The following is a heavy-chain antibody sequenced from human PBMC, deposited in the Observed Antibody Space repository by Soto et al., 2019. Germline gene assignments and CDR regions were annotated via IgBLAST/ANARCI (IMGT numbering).Heavy chain of an antibody. D-gene: IGHD5-18*01. CDR2: IWFDGSDR. CDR3: VRGNGYTYGPFDN. Sequence: GGSLRLSCAASGFSFESYGMHWVRQAPGKGLEWVAAIWFDGSDRKYVDYVKGRFTISRDNSKNTVFLQMTSLSAEDTAVYYCVRGNGYTYGPFDNWGHGTLVTVSS. J-gene: IGHJ4*01. V-gene: IGHV3-33*01. CDR1: GFSFESYG.